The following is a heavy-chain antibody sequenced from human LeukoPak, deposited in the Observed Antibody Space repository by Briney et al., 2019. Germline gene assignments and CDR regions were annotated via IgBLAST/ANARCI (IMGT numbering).Heavy chain of an antibody. Sequence: GKSLRLSCAASGFTFSGYGMHWVRQAPGKGLEWVTVIWSDGSNKYYADSVEGRFTISRDNSKNTLYLQMNSLRAEDTAVYYCAKEPLPGTNQHWGQGTLVTVSS. CDR1: GFTFSGYG. D-gene: IGHD1-14*01. J-gene: IGHJ4*02. CDR3: AKEPLPGTNQH. CDR2: IWSDGSNK. V-gene: IGHV3-33*06.